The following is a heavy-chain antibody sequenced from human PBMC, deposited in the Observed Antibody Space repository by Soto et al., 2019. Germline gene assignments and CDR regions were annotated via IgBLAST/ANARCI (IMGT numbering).Heavy chain of an antibody. V-gene: IGHV4-4*02. CDR1: GGSISSSNW. CDR3: ARVSAAGTYFDY. J-gene: IGHJ4*02. Sequence: QVQLQESGPGLVKPSGTLSLTCAVSGGSISSSNWWSWVRQPPVKGLEWIGEIYHSGSTNYNPSLTSRVTISVDKSKNQFSLKLSSVTAADTAVYYCARVSAAGTYFDYWGQGTLVTVSS. D-gene: IGHD6-13*01. CDR2: IYHSGST.